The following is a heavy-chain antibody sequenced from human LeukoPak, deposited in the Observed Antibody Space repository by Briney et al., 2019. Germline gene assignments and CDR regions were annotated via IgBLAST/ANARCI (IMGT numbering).Heavy chain of an antibody. Sequence: GGSLRLSCAASGFTFSSYAMTWVRQAPGKGLEWVSGISGSGGRTDYADSVKGRFTMSRDDSKKTLYLQMNSLRAEDTAVYYCANQDYWGQGTLVTVSS. CDR2: ISGSGGRT. CDR3: ANQDY. V-gene: IGHV3-23*01. CDR1: GFTFSSYA. J-gene: IGHJ4*02.